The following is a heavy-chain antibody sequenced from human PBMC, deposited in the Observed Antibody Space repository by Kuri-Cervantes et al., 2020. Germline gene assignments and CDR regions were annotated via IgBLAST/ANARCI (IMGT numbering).Heavy chain of an antibody. CDR1: GGTFSSYA. CDR2: IIPIFGTA. D-gene: IGHD3-16*02. CDR3: AREAHLDLWGSYRLDY. V-gene: IGHV1-69*13. Sequence: VKVSCKASGGTFSSYAISWVRQAPGQGLEWMGGIIPIFGTANYAQKFQGRVTITADESTSTAYMELRSLRSEDTAVYYCAREAHLDLWGSYRLDYWGQGTLVTVSS. J-gene: IGHJ4*02.